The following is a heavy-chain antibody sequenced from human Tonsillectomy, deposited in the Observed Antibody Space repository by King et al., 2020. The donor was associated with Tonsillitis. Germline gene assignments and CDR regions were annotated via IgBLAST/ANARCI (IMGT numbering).Heavy chain of an antibody. V-gene: IGHV4-38-2*02. CDR2: IYHSGST. CDR3: ARDARYYDSRGYTYFFDY. D-gene: IGHD3-22*01. CDR1: GYSISSGYY. J-gene: IGHJ4*02. Sequence: VQLQESGPGLVKPSETLSLTCAVSGYSISSGYYWGWFRQPPGKGLEWIGSIYHSGSTYYNPSLKSRVTLSVDTSKNQFSLKLSSVTAADTAVYYCARDARYYDSRGYTYFFDYWGQGTLVTVSS.